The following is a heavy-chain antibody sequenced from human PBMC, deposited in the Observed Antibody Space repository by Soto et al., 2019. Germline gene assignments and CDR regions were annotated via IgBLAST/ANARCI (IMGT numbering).Heavy chain of an antibody. CDR1: GLTFSGSA. J-gene: IGHJ4*02. D-gene: IGHD6-6*01. Sequence: EVQLVESGGGLVQPGGSLKLSCAASGLTFSGSALQWVRQASGKGLEWVGRIRGSGYNYATEYAASVKGRFTISRDDSKNTAFLQMNSLKTEDRAVYYCATREYSSSPYYFAYWGQGTLVTVSS. CDR2: IRGSGYNYAT. V-gene: IGHV3-73*01. CDR3: ATREYSSSPYYFAY.